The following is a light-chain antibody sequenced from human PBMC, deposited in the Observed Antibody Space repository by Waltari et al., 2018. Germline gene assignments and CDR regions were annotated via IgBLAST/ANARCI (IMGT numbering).Light chain of an antibody. CDR1: SGHSSNV. Sequence: QLVLTQSPSASASLGASVKLTCTLSSGHSSNVIAWLQQQPEKGPRYLMKVNSDGSHSKGDKIPDRFSGSSSGAEAFLTISSLQSEDEADYYCQTGGHGTWVFGGGTKLTVL. V-gene: IGLV4-69*01. CDR2: VNSDGSH. CDR3: QTGGHGTWV. J-gene: IGLJ3*02.